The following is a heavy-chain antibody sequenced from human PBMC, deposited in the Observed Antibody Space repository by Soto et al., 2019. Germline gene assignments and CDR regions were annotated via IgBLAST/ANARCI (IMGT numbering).Heavy chain of an antibody. V-gene: IGHV4-31*03. CDR3: ARLRITMVRGVDY. Sequence: SETLSLTCTVSGGSISSGGYYWSWIRQHPGKGLEWIGYIYYSGSTYYNPSLKSRVTISVDTSKNQFSLKLSSVTAADTAVYYCARLRITMVRGVDYWGQGTLVTVPS. J-gene: IGHJ4*02. CDR2: IYYSGST. D-gene: IGHD3-10*01. CDR1: GGSISSGGYY.